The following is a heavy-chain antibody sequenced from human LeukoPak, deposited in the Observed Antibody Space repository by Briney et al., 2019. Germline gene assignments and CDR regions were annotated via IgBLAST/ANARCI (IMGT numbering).Heavy chain of an antibody. V-gene: IGHV3-23*01. CDR3: AKDYAVGSIDY. CDR1: GFTFSSYE. D-gene: IGHD3-16*01. J-gene: IGHJ4*02. CDR2: ISRCGEST. Sequence: GGSLRLSCAASGFTFSSYEMNWVRQAPGKGLEWVSSISRCGESTFYADSVRGRFTISRDNSKNTVSLQMESLRAEDTALYYCAKDYAVGSIDYWGQGTLVTVSS.